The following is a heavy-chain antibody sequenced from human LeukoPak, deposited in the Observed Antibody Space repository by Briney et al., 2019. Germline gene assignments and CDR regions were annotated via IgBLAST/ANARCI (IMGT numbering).Heavy chain of an antibody. CDR1: GGSISSGGYY. V-gene: IGHV4-31*03. J-gene: IGHJ3*02. CDR3: ARDDYGALRAFDI. D-gene: IGHD4-17*01. Sequence: PSETLSLTCTVSGGSISSGGYYWSWTRQHPGKGLEWIGYIYYSGSTYYNPSLKSRVTISVDTSKNQFSLKLSSVTAADTAVYYCARDDYGALRAFDIWGQGTMVTVSS. CDR2: IYYSGST.